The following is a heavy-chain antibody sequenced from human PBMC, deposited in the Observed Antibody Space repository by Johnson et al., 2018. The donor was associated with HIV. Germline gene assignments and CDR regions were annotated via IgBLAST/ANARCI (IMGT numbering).Heavy chain of an antibody. CDR1: GFTFSDNY. Sequence: VQLVESGGGVVQPGGSLRLSCVASGFTFSDNYMSWIRQAPGKGLEWVSYNSTSGSNIYYADSVKGRFPISRDNSKNPLYLQMNSLRAEDTAVYYCARDLGPSIAARPTVCLFAFDIWGQGTMVTVSS. CDR3: ARDLGPSIAARPTVCLFAFDI. V-gene: IGHV3-11*04. D-gene: IGHD6-6*01. CDR2: NSTSGSNI. J-gene: IGHJ3*02.